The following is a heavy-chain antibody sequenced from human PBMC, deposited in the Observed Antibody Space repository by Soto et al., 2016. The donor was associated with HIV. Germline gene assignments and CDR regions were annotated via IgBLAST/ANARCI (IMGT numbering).Heavy chain of an antibody. CDR3: AKGPPPLLYRSPLRRIDH. J-gene: IGHJ4*02. CDR1: GFTFSSYS. V-gene: IGHV3-23*01. Sequence: EVQLLESGGGLGQPGGSLRISCAVSGFTFSSYSMSWVRQAPGKGLEWVSAISDSGYDTYYADSVKGRFTISRDNSKNTLFLQMNSLRDEDTAVYYCAKGPPPLLYRSPLRRIDHVGQGTLVTVSS. CDR2: ISDSGYDT. D-gene: IGHD6-13*01.